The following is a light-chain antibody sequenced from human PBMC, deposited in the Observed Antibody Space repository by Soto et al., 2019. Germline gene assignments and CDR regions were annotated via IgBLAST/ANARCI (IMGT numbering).Light chain of an antibody. CDR1: QGIDSY. V-gene: IGKV1-9*01. Sequence: ILLTQSPSSLSASVGDRVTITCRASQGIDSYLAWYQQKPGKAPKLLIYLASTLQSGVPSRFSGSGSGTDFSLTISSLQPEDVATYYCQYLNSHPLSFGGGTKVDI. CDR3: QYLNSHPLS. J-gene: IGKJ4*01. CDR2: LAS.